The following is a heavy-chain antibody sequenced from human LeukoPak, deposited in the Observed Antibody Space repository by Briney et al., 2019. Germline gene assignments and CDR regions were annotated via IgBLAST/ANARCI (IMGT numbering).Heavy chain of an antibody. J-gene: IGHJ4*02. V-gene: IGHV4-61*02. CDR2: IYTSGST. Sequence: SQTLSLTCTVSGGSISRGSYYWSWIRQSAGTGLEWIGRIYTSGSTNYNPSLKSRVTISVDKSKSQFSLKLSSVTAADTAVYYCARVPGSSCGGDCYFDYWGQGTQVTVSS. CDR1: GGSISRGSYY. CDR3: ARVPGSSCGGDCYFDY. D-gene: IGHD2-21*02.